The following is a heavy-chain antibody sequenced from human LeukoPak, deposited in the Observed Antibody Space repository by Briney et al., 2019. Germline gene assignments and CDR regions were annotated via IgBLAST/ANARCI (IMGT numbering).Heavy chain of an antibody. CDR3: ARGSSYGTPSDFDY. V-gene: IGHV4-34*01. CDR2: INHSGST. D-gene: IGHD5-18*01. Sequence: PSETLSLTCAVYGGSFSGYYWRWVCQPPGKGLEWIGEINHSGSTNYNPSLKSRVTISVDTSKNQFSLKLSSVTAADTAVYYCARGSSYGTPSDFDYWGQGTLVTVSS. J-gene: IGHJ4*02. CDR1: GGSFSGYY.